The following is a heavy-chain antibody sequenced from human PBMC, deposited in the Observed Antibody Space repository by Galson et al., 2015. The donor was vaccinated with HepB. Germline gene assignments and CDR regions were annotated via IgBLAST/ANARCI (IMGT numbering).Heavy chain of an antibody. V-gene: IGHV3-74*01. D-gene: IGHD3-22*01. CDR2: INSDGSST. CDR3: ARGDYYYDSSGSGPFDY. J-gene: IGHJ4*02. CDR1: GFTFSSYW. Sequence: SLRLSCAASGFTFSSYWMHWVRQAPGKGLVWVSRINSDGSSTSYADSVKGRFTISRDNAKNTLHLQMNSLRAEETAVYYCARGDYYYDSSGSGPFDYWGQGTLVTVSS.